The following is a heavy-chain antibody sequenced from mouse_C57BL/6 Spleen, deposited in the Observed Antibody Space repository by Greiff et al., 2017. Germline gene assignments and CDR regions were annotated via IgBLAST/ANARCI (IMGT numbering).Heavy chain of an antibody. V-gene: IGHV1-52*01. Sequence: QVQLQQPGAELVRPGSSVKLSCKASGYTFTSYWMHWVKQMPIQGLVWIGNIDPSDSETHYNQKFKDKATLSVDKSSSTAYMQLSSLTSEDSAVYYCARKDYDSYAMDYWGQGTSVTVSS. D-gene: IGHD2-4*01. CDR3: ARKDYDSYAMDY. CDR2: IDPSDSET. CDR1: GYTFTSYW. J-gene: IGHJ4*01.